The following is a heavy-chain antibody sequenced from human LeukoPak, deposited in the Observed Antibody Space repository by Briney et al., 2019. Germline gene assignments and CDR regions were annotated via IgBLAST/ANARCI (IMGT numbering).Heavy chain of an antibody. Sequence: GGSLRLSCAASGFTFSSYEMNWVRQAPGKGLEWVSYISSSGSSAIFSADALKGRFTISRDDAKNLLYLDMNSLRAADTAVYYCARDPNLTMIVVGSTGWAFDIWGQGTMVTVSS. CDR2: ISSSGSSAI. J-gene: IGHJ3*02. D-gene: IGHD3-22*01. CDR1: GFTFSSYE. CDR3: ARDPNLTMIVVGSTGWAFDI. V-gene: IGHV3-48*03.